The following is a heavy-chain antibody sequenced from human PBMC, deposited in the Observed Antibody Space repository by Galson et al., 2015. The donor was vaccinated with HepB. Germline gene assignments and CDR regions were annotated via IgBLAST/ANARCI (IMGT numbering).Heavy chain of an antibody. CDR3: ATDRLFMVRGEGGMDV. Sequence: SVKVSCKASGYTFTSYDINWVRQATGQGLEWMGWMNPNSGNTGYAQKFQGRVTMTRNTSISTAYMELSSLRSEDTAVYYCATDRLFMVRGEGGMDVWGQGTTVTVSS. J-gene: IGHJ6*02. D-gene: IGHD3-10*01. V-gene: IGHV1-8*01. CDR2: MNPNSGNT. CDR1: GYTFTSYD.